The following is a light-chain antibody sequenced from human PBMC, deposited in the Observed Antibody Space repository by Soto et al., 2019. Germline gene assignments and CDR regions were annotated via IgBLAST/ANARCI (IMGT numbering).Light chain of an antibody. CDR2: RNN. J-gene: IGLJ2*01. V-gene: IGLV1-47*01. CDR1: SSNIGSNY. CDR3: APWDDSLSGLV. Sequence: QSVLTQPPSASGTPGQRVTISCSGSSSNIGSNYVYRYQQLPGTAPKLLIYRNNQRPSGVPDRFSGSKPGTSASLAIRGLRSEDEPDYYCAPWDDSLSGLVFGGGTKLTVL.